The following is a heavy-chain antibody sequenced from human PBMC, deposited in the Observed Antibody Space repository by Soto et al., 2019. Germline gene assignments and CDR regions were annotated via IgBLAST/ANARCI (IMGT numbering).Heavy chain of an antibody. D-gene: IGHD5-12*01. CDR1: VLTFSSYS. J-gene: IGHJ6*02. V-gene: IGHV3-21*01. Sequence: PGGSLRLSCAASVLTFSSYSMNLVRQSPGKGLEWVSSISSSSSYIYYADSVKGRFTISRDKAKNSLYLQMNSLRAEDTAVYYCARDRRVDTTTFYYYYYGMDVWGQGTTVTVSS. CDR3: ARDRRVDTTTFYYYYYGMDV. CDR2: ISSSSSYI.